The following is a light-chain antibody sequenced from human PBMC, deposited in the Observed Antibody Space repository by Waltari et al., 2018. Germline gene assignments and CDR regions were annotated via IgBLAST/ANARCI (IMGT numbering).Light chain of an antibody. CDR3: AAWDGSQFARV. CDR1: SSIIGSDT. Sequence: QSVLTQPPSASGTPGQRVIISCSGSSSIIGSDTVHWYQQLPGTAPRLLIYSTNHRPSGVPDRFSGSKSGTSAFLAISGLQSEDESDYYCAAWDGSQFARVFGGGTKLSVL. J-gene: IGLJ3*02. V-gene: IGLV1-44*01. CDR2: STN.